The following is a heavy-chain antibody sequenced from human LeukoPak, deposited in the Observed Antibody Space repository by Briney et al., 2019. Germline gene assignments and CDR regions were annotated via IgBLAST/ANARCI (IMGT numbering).Heavy chain of an antibody. CDR1: GGSHRGYY. V-gene: IGHV4-34*01. J-gene: IGHJ4*02. Sequence: SETLSLTCAVYGGSHRGYYWSYLRAPPGRSLEWIGEINHRGSTNYNPSLKSRVTISVDTSKNQFSLKLSFVTAADTAVYYCARGQKRYFDYWGKGTLVTVSS. CDR3: ARGQKRYFDY. CDR2: INHRGST.